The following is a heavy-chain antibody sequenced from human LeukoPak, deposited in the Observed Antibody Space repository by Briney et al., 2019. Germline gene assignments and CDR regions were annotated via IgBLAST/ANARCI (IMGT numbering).Heavy chain of an antibody. Sequence: ASVKVSCKASGYTFTGYYMHWVRQAPGQGLEWMGWINPNSGGTNYAQKFQGRVTMTRDTSISTAYMELSRLRSDDTAVYYCAAEYCSSTSCYDSFYYYYGMDVWGQGTTVTVSS. V-gene: IGHV1-2*02. J-gene: IGHJ6*02. CDR3: AAEYCSSTSCYDSFYYYYGMDV. CDR1: GYTFTGYY. CDR2: INPNSGGT. D-gene: IGHD2-2*01.